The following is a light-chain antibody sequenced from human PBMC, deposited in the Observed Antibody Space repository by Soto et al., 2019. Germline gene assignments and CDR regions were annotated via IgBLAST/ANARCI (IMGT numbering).Light chain of an antibody. CDR3: QQFNDWPPWT. CDR2: GAS. CDR1: QSVSSN. Sequence: EIVMTHSPAALSVSPGERATLSCSASQSVSSNLAWYQQKPGQAPRLLIYGASTRATGIPARFSGSGSGTEFTLTISSLQSEDFAVYYCQQFNDWPPWTFGQGTKVDIK. J-gene: IGKJ1*01. V-gene: IGKV3-15*01.